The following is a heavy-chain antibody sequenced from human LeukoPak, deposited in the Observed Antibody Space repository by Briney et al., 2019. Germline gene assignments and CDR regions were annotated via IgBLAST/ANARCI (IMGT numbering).Heavy chain of an antibody. CDR3: ATTGVATANVAHSDY. J-gene: IGHJ4*02. V-gene: IGHV3-23*01. D-gene: IGHD2-21*02. CDR2: ISGSGGST. CDR1: GFTFSSYA. Sequence: PGGSLRLSCAASGFTFSSYAMSWVRQAPGKGLEWVSAISGSGGSTYYADSVKGRFTISRDNSKNTLYLQMDSLRAEDTAVYYCATTGVATANVAHSDYWGQGTLVTVSS.